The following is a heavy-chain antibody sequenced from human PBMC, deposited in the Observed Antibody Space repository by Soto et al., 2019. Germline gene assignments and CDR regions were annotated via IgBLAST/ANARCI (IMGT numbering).Heavy chain of an antibody. J-gene: IGHJ4*02. CDR1: GVSITSYQ. V-gene: IGHV4-59*01. CDR2: IQNSGSS. Sequence: PSETLSLTCNVSGVSITSYQWSWIRQPPGKGLEWIGFIQNSGSSNYNPSLKSRVTISLDTSRNQFSLKLSSVTAADTAIYFCASLWDRYEDYWGRGTLVTVSS. CDR3: ASLWDRYEDY. D-gene: IGHD1-26*01.